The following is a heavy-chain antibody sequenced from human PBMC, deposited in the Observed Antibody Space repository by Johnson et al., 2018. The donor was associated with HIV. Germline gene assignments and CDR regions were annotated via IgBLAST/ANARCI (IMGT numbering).Heavy chain of an antibody. Sequence: VESGGGLVQPGRSLRLSCAASGFTFDDYAMHWVRQVPGKGLEWVSSISWNSGSIGYADSVKGRFPLSRDNAKNSLYLQMNSLRAEDTALYYCARRGWELWTTQSAFDIWGQGTMVTVSS. V-gene: IGHV3-9*01. CDR2: ISWNSGSI. J-gene: IGHJ3*02. D-gene: IGHD1-26*01. CDR3: ARRGWELWTTQSAFDI. CDR1: GFTFDDYA.